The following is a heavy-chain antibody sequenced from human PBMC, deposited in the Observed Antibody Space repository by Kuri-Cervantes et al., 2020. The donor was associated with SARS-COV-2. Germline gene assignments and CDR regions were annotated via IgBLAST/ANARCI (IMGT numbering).Heavy chain of an antibody. CDR3: ARFGDDFWSGYSPYYYYGMDV. D-gene: IGHD3-3*01. CDR1: GYTLTELS. CDR2: FDPEDGET. Sequence: ASVKVSCKVSGYTLTELSMHWVRQAPGKGLEWMGGFDPEDGETIYAQKFQGRVTITADESTSTAYMELSSLRSEDTAVYYCARFGDDFWSGYSPYYYYGMDVWGQGTTVTVSS. V-gene: IGHV1-24*01. J-gene: IGHJ6*02.